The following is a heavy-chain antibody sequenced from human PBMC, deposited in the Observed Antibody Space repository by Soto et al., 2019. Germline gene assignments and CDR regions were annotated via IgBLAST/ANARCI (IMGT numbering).Heavy chain of an antibody. CDR2: IYYTGTT. J-gene: IGHJ4*02. V-gene: IGHV4-59*01. CDR3: ASAPSSGWSGFPVDI. D-gene: IGHD6-19*01. CDR1: GGSISSSY. Sequence: QVQLQESGPGLVKPSETLSLTCTVSGGSISSSYWTWIRQPPGKALECIGVIYYTGTTNCNPSLTSRVPMSVNRSKNPFSLKLTSVTAADMDVCYCASAPSSGWSGFPVDIWGQGKLVTVSS.